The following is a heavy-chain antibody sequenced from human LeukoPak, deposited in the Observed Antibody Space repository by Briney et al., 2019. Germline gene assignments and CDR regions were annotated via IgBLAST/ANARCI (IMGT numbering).Heavy chain of an antibody. V-gene: IGHV1-8*01. CDR1: GYTFTSYD. Sequence: ASVKVSCKASGYTFTSYDINWVRQATGQGLEWMGWMNPNSGNTGYAQKFQGRVTMTRNTSISTAYMELSSLRSEDTAVYYCARGTIYCSSTSCYGGWFDPWGQGTLVTVSS. CDR3: ARGTIYCSSTSCYGGWFDP. J-gene: IGHJ5*02. CDR2: MNPNSGNT. D-gene: IGHD2-2*01.